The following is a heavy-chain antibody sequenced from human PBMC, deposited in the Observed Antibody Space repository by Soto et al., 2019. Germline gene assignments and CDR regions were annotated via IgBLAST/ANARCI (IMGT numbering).Heavy chain of an antibody. CDR3: ARPGYSNYGPGVDV. D-gene: IGHD4-4*01. Sequence: EVQLVESGGGLVQPGGSRRLSCAASGLTFSVYWMHWVRQAPGKGLVWVSRIDSDGSTTSYADSVKGRFTISRDNAKSTLYLQMNSLRAEDTAVYYCARPGYSNYGPGVDVWGQGTTVTVSS. CDR1: GLTFSVYW. CDR2: IDSDGSTT. J-gene: IGHJ6*02. V-gene: IGHV3-74*01.